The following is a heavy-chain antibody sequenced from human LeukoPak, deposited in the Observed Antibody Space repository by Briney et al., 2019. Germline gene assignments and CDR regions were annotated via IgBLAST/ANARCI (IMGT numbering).Heavy chain of an antibody. CDR2: IILLFGST. D-gene: IGHD3-3*01. CDR1: GDTFYNYP. V-gene: IGHV1-69*13. J-gene: IGHJ3*02. Sequence: SVKVSCKASGDTFYNYPISWVRQAPGQGLEWMEHIILLFGSTHYAQNFHGRLTISADESTRTAFMELSSLRSEDTALYYCAREMESLANGFDIWGQGTMVTVSS. CDR3: AREMESLANGFDI.